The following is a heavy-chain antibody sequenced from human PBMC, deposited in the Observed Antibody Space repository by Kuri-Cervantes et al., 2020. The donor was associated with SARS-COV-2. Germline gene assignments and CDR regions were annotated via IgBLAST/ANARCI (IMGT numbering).Heavy chain of an antibody. D-gene: IGHD3-3*01. CDR3: ARGNFPPYDFWSGYYTYYFDY. V-gene: IGHV1-2*02. J-gene: IGHJ4*02. CDR1: ETTFPNYD. Sequence: ASVKVSCKTPETTFPNYDINWVRQATGQGLEWMGWINPNSGGTNYAQKFQGRVTMTRDTSISTAYMELSRLRSDDTAVYYCARGNFPPYDFWSGYYTYYFDYWGQGTLVTVSS. CDR2: INPNSGGT.